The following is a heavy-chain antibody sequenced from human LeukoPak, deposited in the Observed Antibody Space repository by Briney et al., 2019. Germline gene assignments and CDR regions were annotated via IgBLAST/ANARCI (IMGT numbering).Heavy chain of an antibody. Sequence: GGSLRLSCAASGFTFSSYAMSWVRQAPGKGLEWVSAISGSGGSTYYADSVKGRFTVSRDNSKNTLYLQMSSLRADDTAVYYCARGRGSSRYYFDYWGRGTLVTVSS. J-gene: IGHJ4*02. CDR1: GFTFSSYA. CDR3: ARGRGSSRYYFDY. D-gene: IGHD1-26*01. V-gene: IGHV3-23*01. CDR2: ISGSGGST.